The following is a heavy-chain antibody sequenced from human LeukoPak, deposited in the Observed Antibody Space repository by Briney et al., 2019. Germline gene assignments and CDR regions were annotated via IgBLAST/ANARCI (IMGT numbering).Heavy chain of an antibody. CDR2: IYPGDSDT. J-gene: IGHJ3*02. CDR3: ARQRDTAMANDAFDI. V-gene: IGHV5-51*01. Sequence: GESLKISCKGSGYSFTSYWIGWVRQMPGKGLEWMGIIYPGDSDTRYSPSFQGQVTISADKSISTAYLQWSSLKASDTTMYYCARQRDTAMANDAFDIWGQGTMVTVSS. CDR1: GYSFTSYW. D-gene: IGHD5-18*01.